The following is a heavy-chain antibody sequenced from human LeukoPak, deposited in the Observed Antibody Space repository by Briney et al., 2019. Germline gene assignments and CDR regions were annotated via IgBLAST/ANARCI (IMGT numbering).Heavy chain of an antibody. CDR2: IKQDGSEK. Sequence: GGSLRLSCAASGFTFSSYDMNWVRQAPGKGLEWVANIKQDGSEKYYVDSVKGRFTISRDNAKNSLYLQMNSLRAEDTAVYYCARDARDGDYFDYWGQGTLVTVSS. CDR1: GFTFSSYD. J-gene: IGHJ4*02. V-gene: IGHV3-7*01. D-gene: IGHD4-17*01. CDR3: ARDARDGDYFDY.